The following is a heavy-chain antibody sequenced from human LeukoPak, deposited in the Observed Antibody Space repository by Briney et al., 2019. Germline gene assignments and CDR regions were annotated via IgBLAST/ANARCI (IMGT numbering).Heavy chain of an antibody. CDR3: ASDYNFDY. CDR2: IYSEGST. Sequence: GGSLRLSCAASGFTVSGNFMSWVRQAPGKGLEWVSIIYSEGSTSYADSVKGRFTISRDSSKNTLYLQMNSLRVEDTAVYYCASDYNFDYWGQGTLVTVSS. D-gene: IGHD2-2*02. V-gene: IGHV3-66*01. CDR1: GFTVSGNF. J-gene: IGHJ4*02.